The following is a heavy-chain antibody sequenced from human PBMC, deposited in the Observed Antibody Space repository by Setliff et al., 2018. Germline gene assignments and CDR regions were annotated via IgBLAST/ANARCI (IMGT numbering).Heavy chain of an antibody. J-gene: IGHJ4*02. CDR1: GYTFTGYY. CDR3: ARGAHYGDYIDDY. Sequence: ASVKVSCKASGYTFTGYYMHWVRQAPGQGLEWMGIIDPSGDYTNYAQKFQGRVTMTRDTSTTTVYMELSRLTSDDTAVYYCARGAHYGDYIDDYWGQGTLVTVSS. D-gene: IGHD4-17*01. CDR2: IDPSGDYT. V-gene: IGHV1-46*01.